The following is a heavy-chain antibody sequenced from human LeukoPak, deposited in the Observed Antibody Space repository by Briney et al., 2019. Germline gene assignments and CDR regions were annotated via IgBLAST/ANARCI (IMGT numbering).Heavy chain of an antibody. D-gene: IGHD2-2*01. J-gene: IGHJ4*02. Sequence: ASVKVSCKASGYTFTSCAMNWVRQAPGQGLEWMGWINTNTGNPTYAQGFTGRFVFSLDTSVSTAYLQISSLKAEDTAVYYCTRQGPGYCGSTSCYGVVYWGQGTLVTVSS. CDR2: INTNTGNP. CDR3: TRQGPGYCGSTSCYGVVY. V-gene: IGHV7-4-1*02. CDR1: GYTFTSCA.